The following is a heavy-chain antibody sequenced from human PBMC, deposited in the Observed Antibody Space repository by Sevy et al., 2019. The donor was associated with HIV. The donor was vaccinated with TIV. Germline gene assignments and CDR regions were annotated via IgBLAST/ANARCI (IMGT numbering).Heavy chain of an antibody. CDR2: IRSKAYGGTT. J-gene: IGHJ4*02. V-gene: IGHV3-49*03. D-gene: IGHD3-3*01. CDR3: TGYDFWSGYLY. Sequence: GGSLRLSCTASGFTFGDYAMSWFRQAPGKGLEWVGFIRSKAYGGTTEYAASVKGRFTISRDDFKSIAYLQMNSLKTEDTAVYYCTGYDFWSGYLYWGQGTLVTVSS. CDR1: GFTFGDYA.